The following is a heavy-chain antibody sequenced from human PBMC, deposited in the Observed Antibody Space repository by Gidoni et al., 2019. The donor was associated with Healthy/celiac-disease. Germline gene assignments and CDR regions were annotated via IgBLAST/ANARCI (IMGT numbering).Heavy chain of an antibody. Sequence: EVQLVESGGGLVQPGGSLRLSCAASGFTFSSYEMNWVRQAPGKGLEWVSYISSSGSTIYYADSVKGRFTISRDNAKNSLYLQMNSLRAEDTAVYYCARDRYCSGGSCYSRLIGYWGQGTLVTVSS. D-gene: IGHD2-15*01. CDR3: ARDRYCSGGSCYSRLIGY. V-gene: IGHV3-48*03. CDR2: ISSSGSTI. J-gene: IGHJ4*02. CDR1: GFTFSSYE.